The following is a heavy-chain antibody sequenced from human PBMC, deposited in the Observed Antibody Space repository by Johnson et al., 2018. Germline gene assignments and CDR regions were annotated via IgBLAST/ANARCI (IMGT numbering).Heavy chain of an antibody. CDR3: ATQLRLFEFLSKRFFDF. J-gene: IGHJ4*02. Sequence: QVQLVQSGAEVKKPGASVKVSCKVSGYTLTAISMHWVRQAPGKGLEWMGGFDPEDGKRMYAQKLQGRVTMTEDTSIGTAYMEVNSLGSEDTAVYYCATQLRLFEFLSKRFFDFWGKGTLVTVSS. CDR1: GYTLTAIS. V-gene: IGHV1-24*01. CDR2: FDPEDGKR. D-gene: IGHD3-3*01.